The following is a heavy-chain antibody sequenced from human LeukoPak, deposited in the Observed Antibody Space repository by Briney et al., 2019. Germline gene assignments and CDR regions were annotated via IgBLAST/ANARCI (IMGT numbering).Heavy chain of an antibody. V-gene: IGHV3-66*01. CDR3: ARGPWIRSSNYYYYMDV. J-gene: IGHJ6*03. CDR1: GFTVSSNY. D-gene: IGHD2-2*03. Sequence: GGSLRLSCAASGFTVSSNYMSWVRQAPGKGLEWVSVIYSGGSTYYADSVKGRFTISRDNAKNSLYLQMNSLRAEDTAVYYCARGPWIRSSNYYYYMDVWGKGTTVTVSS. CDR2: IYSGGST.